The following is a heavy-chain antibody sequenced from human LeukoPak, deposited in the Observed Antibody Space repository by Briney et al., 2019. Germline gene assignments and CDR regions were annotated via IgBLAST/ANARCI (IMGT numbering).Heavy chain of an antibody. J-gene: IGHJ6*02. CDR3: ARLIVGATRYYYGMDV. V-gene: IGHV4-4*07. CDR2: IYTSGST. Sequence: SETLSLTCTVSGGSISSDYWSWIRQPAGKGLEWIGRIYTSGSTNYNPSLKSRVTMSVDTSKNQFSLKLSSVTAADTAVYYCARLIVGATRYYYGMDVWGQGTTVTVSS. CDR1: GGSISSDY. D-gene: IGHD1-26*01.